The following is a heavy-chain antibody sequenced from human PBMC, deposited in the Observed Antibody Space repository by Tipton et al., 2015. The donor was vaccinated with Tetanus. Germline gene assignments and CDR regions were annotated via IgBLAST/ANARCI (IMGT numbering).Heavy chain of an antibody. CDR2: IYSSGST. CDR1: GGSISSGGYY. J-gene: IGHJ4*02. CDR3: ARDQARGARGWNYFDY. D-gene: IGHD1-26*01. V-gene: IGHV4-31*03. Sequence: TLSLTCTASGGSISSGGYYWSWIRQRPGKGLEWIGDIYSSGSTYSNPSLKGRVTISVDTSKNQFSLRLNSVTAADTAVYYCARDQARGARGWNYFDYWGQGTLVTVSS.